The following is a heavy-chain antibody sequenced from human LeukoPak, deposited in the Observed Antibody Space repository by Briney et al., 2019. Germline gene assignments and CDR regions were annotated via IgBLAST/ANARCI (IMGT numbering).Heavy chain of an antibody. J-gene: IGHJ3*01. CDR3: VVVVEPPDSDGFDV. D-gene: IGHD1-14*01. V-gene: IGHV3-74*01. CDR2: INADGSTT. CDR1: GFTFGNSW. Sequence: GGSLRLSCAASGFTFGNSWVHWVRQAPGKGLVWVSLINADGSTTTYADSVKGRFTISRDNARNTLSLRMNSLTIEDTAVYYCVVVVEPPDSDGFDVWGQGTMITVSS.